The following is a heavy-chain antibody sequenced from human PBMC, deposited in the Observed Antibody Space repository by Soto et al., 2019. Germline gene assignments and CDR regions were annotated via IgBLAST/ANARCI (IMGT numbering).Heavy chain of an antibody. CDR3: ARDVGYCLIDY. V-gene: IGHV1-18*01. CDR1: GYTFTSYG. D-gene: IGHD2-2*03. J-gene: IGHJ4*02. Sequence: QVQLVQSGAEVKKPGASVKVSCKASGYTFTSYGISWVRQAPGQGLEWMGWISAYNGKTNYARKLQGRVTMTTDTSTSSAYMALRRLRSDYTAVYYCARDVGYCLIDYWGQGTLVTVSS. CDR2: ISAYNGKT.